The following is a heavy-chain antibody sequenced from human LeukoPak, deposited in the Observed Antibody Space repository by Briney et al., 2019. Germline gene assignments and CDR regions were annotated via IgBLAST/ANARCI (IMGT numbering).Heavy chain of an antibody. Sequence: GGSLRLSCAASGFTFSIYAMSWVRQAPGKGLEWVSVNSGSGASTYYADSVKGRFTISRDNAKNSLYLQMNSLRAEDTAVYYCAELGITMIGGVWGKGTTVTISS. CDR3: AELGITMIGGV. D-gene: IGHD3-10*02. J-gene: IGHJ6*04. CDR1: GFTFSIYA. V-gene: IGHV3-23*01. CDR2: NSGSGAST.